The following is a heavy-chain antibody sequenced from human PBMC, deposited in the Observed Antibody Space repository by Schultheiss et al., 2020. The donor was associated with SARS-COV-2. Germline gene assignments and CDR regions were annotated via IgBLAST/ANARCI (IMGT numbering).Heavy chain of an antibody. CDR1: GFTFSSYA. CDR3: ARESGWSKDYYYYYGMDV. J-gene: IGHJ6*02. Sequence: GGSLRLSCAASGFTFSSYAMHWVRQAPGKGLEWVAVVSYDGSHKFYADSVKGRFTISRDNSKNTLSLQMNSLRAEDTAVYYCARESGWSKDYYYYYGMDVWGQGTTVTVSS. V-gene: IGHV3-30*07. D-gene: IGHD6-19*01. CDR2: VSYDGSHK.